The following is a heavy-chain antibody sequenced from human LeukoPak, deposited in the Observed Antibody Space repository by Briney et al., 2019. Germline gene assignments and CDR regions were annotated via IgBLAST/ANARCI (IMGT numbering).Heavy chain of an antibody. CDR2: ISSSSSTI. CDR3: ARDPMVRGVRVNWFDP. D-gene: IGHD3-10*01. J-gene: IGHJ5*02. Sequence: GGSLRLSCAASGFTFSSYSMNWVRQAPGKGLEWVSYISSSSSTIYYADSVKGRFTISRDNTKNSLYLQMNSLRAEDTAVYYCARDPMVRGVRVNWFDPWGQGTLVTVSS. V-gene: IGHV3-48*04. CDR1: GFTFSSYS.